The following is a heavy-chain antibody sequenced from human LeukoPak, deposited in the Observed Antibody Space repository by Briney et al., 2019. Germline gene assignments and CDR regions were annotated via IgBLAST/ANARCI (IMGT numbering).Heavy chain of an antibody. Sequence: PSETLSLTCSVSGGSIRNYYWTWIRQPPGKGLEWIGHVSNSGNTKYNPSLQSRVTISIDTSKKHFSLNLSSVSAAVTAVYYCASRAFYDSSGLDFWGQGILVTVSS. D-gene: IGHD3-22*01. J-gene: IGHJ4*02. CDR1: GGSIRNYY. V-gene: IGHV4-59*08. CDR2: VSNSGNT. CDR3: ASRAFYDSSGLDF.